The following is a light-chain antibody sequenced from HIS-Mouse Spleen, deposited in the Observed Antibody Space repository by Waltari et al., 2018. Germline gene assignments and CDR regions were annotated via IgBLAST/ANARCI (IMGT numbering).Light chain of an antibody. CDR2: DVS. V-gene: IGLV2-11*01. CDR3: CSYAGSYTWV. J-gene: IGLJ3*02. Sequence: QSALTQPRSVSGSPGQSVTISCTGTSSEVGGYNYVFWYQPHPGKAPKLMLYDVSKRPSGVPDRFSGSKSGNTASLTISGLQAEDEADYYCCSYAGSYTWVFGGGTKLTVL. CDR1: SSEVGGYNY.